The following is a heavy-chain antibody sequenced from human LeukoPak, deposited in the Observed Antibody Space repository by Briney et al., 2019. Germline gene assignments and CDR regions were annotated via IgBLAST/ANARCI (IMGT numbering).Heavy chain of an antibody. J-gene: IGHJ3*02. Sequence: GGSLRLSCAASGFTFSNYWMHWARQAPGKGLVWVSRINSDGSTTYADSVKGRFTISRDNAEKTLYLQLNSLRAEDTAVYYCARGKDGVWAFDIWGQRTLVTVSS. V-gene: IGHV3-74*01. CDR2: INSDGSTT. CDR1: GFTFSNYW. D-gene: IGHD3-16*01. CDR3: ARGKDGVWAFDI.